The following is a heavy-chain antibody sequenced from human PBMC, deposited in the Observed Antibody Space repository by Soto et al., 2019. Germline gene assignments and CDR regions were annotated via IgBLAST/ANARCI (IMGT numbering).Heavy chain of an antibody. CDR2: IKSDGSGT. CDR1: GFTFSSYW. V-gene: IGHV3-74*01. J-gene: IGHJ4*02. CDR3: ARGDGDRYDGNGYLGRH. D-gene: IGHD3-22*01. Sequence: EVQLVESGGGLVQPGESLTLSCAASGFTFSSYWMHWVRQAPGKGLVWVSRIKSDGSGTYYADFVKGRVTISRDTAKNTPDPQMNRLRVEATAVYFCARGDGDRYDGNGYLGRHWGQGTVVTVSS.